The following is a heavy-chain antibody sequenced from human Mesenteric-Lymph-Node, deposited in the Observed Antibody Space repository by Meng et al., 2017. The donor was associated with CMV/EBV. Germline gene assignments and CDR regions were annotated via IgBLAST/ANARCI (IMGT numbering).Heavy chain of an antibody. Sequence: AGSLRLSCAASGFTFSGYGMCWVRQAPGKGLEWVSVISGSGESTYYVDSVKGRVTISRDNSKNTLYLQMNSLRAEDTAVYYCEKDHGFWIGYYNYWGQGTLVTVSS. J-gene: IGHJ4*02. V-gene: IGHV3-23*01. D-gene: IGHD3-3*01. CDR2: ISGSGEST. CDR3: EKDHGFWIGYYNY. CDR1: GFTFSGYG.